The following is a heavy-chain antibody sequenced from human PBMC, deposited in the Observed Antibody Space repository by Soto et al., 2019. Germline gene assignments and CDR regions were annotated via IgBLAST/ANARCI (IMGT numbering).Heavy chain of an antibody. V-gene: IGHV3-23*01. CDR3: AKSTSGMAIMVYASPY. CDR2: ISGSGGST. CDR1: GFTFSSYD. J-gene: IGHJ4*02. Sequence: EVQLLESGGGLVQPGGSLRLSCAASGFTFSSYDMNWVRQAPGKGLEWDSAISGSGGSTYYADSVKGRFTISRDNSKNTLYLQMNSLIAEDTTVYYCAKSTSGMAIMVYASPYCCQGTLVTVSS. D-gene: IGHD2-8*01.